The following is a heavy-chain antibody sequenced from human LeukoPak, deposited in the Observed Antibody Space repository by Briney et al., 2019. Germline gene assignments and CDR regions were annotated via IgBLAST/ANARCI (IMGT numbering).Heavy chain of an antibody. CDR2: IWYDGSNK. CDR3: AKDPNEYSSSWYSPGY. V-gene: IGHV3-33*06. J-gene: IGHJ4*02. CDR1: GFTFSSYG. Sequence: GGSLRLSSAAYGFTFSSYGMHWVRQAPGKGLEGVAIIWYDGSNKYYADSVKGRFTISRDNSKNTLDLQMNSLRAEDTAVYYCAKDPNEYSSSWYSPGYWGQGTLVTVSS. D-gene: IGHD6-13*01.